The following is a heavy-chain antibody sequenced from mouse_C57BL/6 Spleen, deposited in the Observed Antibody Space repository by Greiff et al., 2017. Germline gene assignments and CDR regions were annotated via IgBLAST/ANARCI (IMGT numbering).Heavy chain of an antibody. CDR1: GYTFTSYW. V-gene: IGHV1-7*01. CDR3: ARIMDLEYFDY. CDR2: INTSSGYT. J-gene: IGHJ2*01. Sequence: QVQLKESGAELAKPGASVKLSCKASGYTFTSYWMHWVKQTPGQGLEWIGYINTSSGYTKYNQRFKGTVTFSGDKATSTAYLQLSSLTYEDSAVYYCARIMDLEYFDYRGHGATLTVSS.